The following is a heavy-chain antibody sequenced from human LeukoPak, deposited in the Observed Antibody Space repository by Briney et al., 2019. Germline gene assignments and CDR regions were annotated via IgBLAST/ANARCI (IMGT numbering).Heavy chain of an antibody. J-gene: IGHJ4*02. CDR3: AGGGDKAKTGY. D-gene: IGHD2-15*01. CDR2: IYYNGGT. Sequence: SETLSLTCTVSGGSISRYYWSWIRQPPGKGLEWIGYIYYNGGTNYNPSLKSRITISLDTSKNQFSLRLSSVTAADTAVYYCAGGGDKAKTGYWGQGTLVTASS. CDR1: GGSISRYY. V-gene: IGHV4-59*08.